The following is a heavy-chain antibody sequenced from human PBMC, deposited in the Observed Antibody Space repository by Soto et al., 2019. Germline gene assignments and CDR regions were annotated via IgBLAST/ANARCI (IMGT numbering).Heavy chain of an antibody. D-gene: IGHD3-22*01. CDR2: ISGGGGST. Sequence: EVQLLESGGGLVQPGGSLRLSCAASGFTFSSYAMKWVRQAPGKGLEWVSTISGGGGSTYYADSVRGRSTISRDNSKNTLYLQMNSLRAGDTALYYCAKDTSYYYDTSGYSDYWGQGTLVTVSS. CDR1: GFTFSSYA. J-gene: IGHJ4*02. V-gene: IGHV3-23*01. CDR3: AKDTSYYYDTSGYSDY.